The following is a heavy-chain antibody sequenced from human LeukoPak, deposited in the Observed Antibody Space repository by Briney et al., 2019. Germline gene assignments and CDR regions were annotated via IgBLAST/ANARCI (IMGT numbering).Heavy chain of an antibody. CDR2: INPNSGGT. Sequence: ASVKVSCEASGYTFTGYYMHWVRQAPGQGLEWMGRINPNSGGTNYAQKFQGRVTMTRDTSISTAYMELSRLRSGDTAVYYCARDLIPLYYDSSGWFDPWGQGTLVTVSS. D-gene: IGHD3-22*01. J-gene: IGHJ5*02. CDR3: ARDLIPLYYDSSGWFDP. V-gene: IGHV1-2*06. CDR1: GYTFTGYY.